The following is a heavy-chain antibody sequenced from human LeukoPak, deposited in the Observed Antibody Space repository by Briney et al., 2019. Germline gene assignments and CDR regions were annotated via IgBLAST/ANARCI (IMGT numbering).Heavy chain of an antibody. J-gene: IGHJ6*01. CDR1: GFTFSNAW. V-gene: IGHV3-15*01. D-gene: IGHD3-10*01. CDR2: IKSKTEGGTT. CDR3: TTGDYYGSGSYMLDYYYYGMDV. Sequence: PGGSLRLSCAASGFTFSNAWMSWVRQAPGKGLEWVGRIKSKTEGGTTDYAAPVKGRFTISRDDSKNTLYLQMNSLKTEDTAVYYCTTGDYYGSGSYMLDYYYYGMDVWGKGPRSPSPQ.